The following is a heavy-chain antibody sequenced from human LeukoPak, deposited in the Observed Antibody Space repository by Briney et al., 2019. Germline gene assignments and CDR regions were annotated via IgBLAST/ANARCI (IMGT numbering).Heavy chain of an antibody. CDR3: ARSYSNHLFGMDV. V-gene: IGHV3-66*01. D-gene: IGHD4-11*01. J-gene: IGHJ6*02. CDR2: MYSGGST. Sequence: GGSLRLSCAASGFTVSSYYMTWVRQAPGKGLEWVSVMYSGGSTYYADSVKGRVAISRDNSQNTVFLQMNSVRVEDTAVYYCARSYSNHLFGMDVWGQGTAVTDSS. CDR1: GFTVSSYY.